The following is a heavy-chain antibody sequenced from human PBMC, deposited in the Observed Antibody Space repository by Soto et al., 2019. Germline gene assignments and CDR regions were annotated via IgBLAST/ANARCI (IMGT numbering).Heavy chain of an antibody. V-gene: IGHV4-30-2*01. CDR1: GGSISSGGYS. CDR3: ARVRGP. Sequence: QLQLQESGSGLVKPSQTLSLTCAVSGGSISSGGYSWSWIRQPPGKGLEWIGYIYHSGSTYYNPSPXSXXPISADRSQNQFSLKLSSVTAADTAVYYCARVRGPWGQGTLVPVSS. J-gene: IGHJ5*02. CDR2: IYHSGST.